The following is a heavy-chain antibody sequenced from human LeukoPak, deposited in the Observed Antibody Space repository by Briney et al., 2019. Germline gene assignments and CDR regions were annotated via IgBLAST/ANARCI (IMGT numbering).Heavy chain of an antibody. J-gene: IGHJ5*02. CDR3: GKDASGTVPS. D-gene: IGHD2-15*01. CDR2: ISSGSSTI. V-gene: IGHV3-11*04. Sequence: GGSLRLSCAASGFTFSDYYMTWIRQAPGKGLEWVSYISSGSSTIYYADSVKGRFTISRDNSDNTLYLQMNSLRADDTAVYYCGKDASGTVPSWGQGTLVIVSS. CDR1: GFTFSDYY.